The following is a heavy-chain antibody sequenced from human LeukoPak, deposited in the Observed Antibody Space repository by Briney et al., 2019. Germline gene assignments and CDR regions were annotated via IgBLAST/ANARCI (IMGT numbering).Heavy chain of an antibody. J-gene: IGHJ4*02. CDR3: ASAPRDGYSYGVDY. V-gene: IGHV4-4*07. CDR1: GGSISSYY. Sequence: SETLSLTCTVSGGSISSYYWSWIRQPAGKGLKWIGRIYTSGSTNYNPSLKSRVTMSVDTSKNQFSLKLSSVTAADTAVYYCASAPRDGYSYGVDYWGQGTLVTVSS. CDR2: IYTSGST. D-gene: IGHD5-18*01.